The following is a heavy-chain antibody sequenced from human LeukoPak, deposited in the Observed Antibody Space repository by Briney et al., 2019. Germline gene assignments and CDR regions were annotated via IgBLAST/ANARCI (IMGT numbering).Heavy chain of an antibody. J-gene: IGHJ3*02. D-gene: IGHD2-15*01. CDR1: GGSISSSSYY. V-gene: IGHV4-39*07. CDR2: IYYSGST. CDR3: ARPWRDSDAFDI. Sequence: PSETLSLTCTVSGGSISSSSYYWGWIRQPPGKGLEWIGSIYYSGSTYYNPSLKSRVTISVDTSKNQFSLKLSSVTAADTAVYYCARPWRDSDAFDIWGQGTMVTVSS.